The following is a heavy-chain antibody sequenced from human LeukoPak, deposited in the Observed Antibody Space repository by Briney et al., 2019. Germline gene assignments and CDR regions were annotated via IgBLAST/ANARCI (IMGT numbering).Heavy chain of an antibody. V-gene: IGHV4-59*12. CDR3: ARGQLWYSYYYYYMDV. CDR2: SYYNGNT. CDR1: GGSISSYY. J-gene: IGHJ6*03. D-gene: IGHD5-18*01. Sequence: PSETLSLTCTVSGGSISSYYWSWIRQPAGKGLEWIGFSYYNGNTNYDPSLKSRVTISVDTSKNQFSLKLSSVTAADTAVYYCARGQLWYSYYYYYMDVWGKGTTVTVSS.